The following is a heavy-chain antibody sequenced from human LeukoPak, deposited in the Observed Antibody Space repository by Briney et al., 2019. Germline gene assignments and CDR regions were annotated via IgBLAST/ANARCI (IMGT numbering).Heavy chain of an antibody. V-gene: IGHV4-59*08. J-gene: IGHJ6*03. CDR1: GGSISSYY. CDR2: IYYCGST. Sequence: SETLSLTCTVSGGSISSYYWSWIRQPPGKGLEWVGYIYYCGSTNYNPSLKRQVTISVDTSKNQYSLKLSAVTAADTAVYYCARAAPYYYYMDVWGKGTTVTVSS. CDR3: ARAAPYYYYMDV. D-gene: IGHD6-25*01.